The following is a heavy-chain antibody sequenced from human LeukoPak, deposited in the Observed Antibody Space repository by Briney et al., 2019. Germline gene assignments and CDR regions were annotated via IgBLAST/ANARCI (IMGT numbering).Heavy chain of an antibody. J-gene: IGHJ4*02. Sequence: PGGSLRLSCAASGFTFSNDAMSWVRQAPGRGLEWVSAISGSGGSTYYADSEKGQVTISRDKSKNTLYLQMNRLRAEDTAVYYWAKDLTYYYDSSGYYQTESADYWGQGTLVTVSS. V-gene: IGHV3-23*01. CDR3: AKDLTYYYDSSGYYQTESADY. D-gene: IGHD3-22*01. CDR1: GFTFSNDA. CDR2: ISGSGGST.